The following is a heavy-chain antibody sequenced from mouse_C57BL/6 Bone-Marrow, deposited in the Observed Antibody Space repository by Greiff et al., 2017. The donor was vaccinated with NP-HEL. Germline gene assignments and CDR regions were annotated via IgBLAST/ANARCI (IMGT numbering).Heavy chain of an antibody. CDR3: AKRDSNYVYYAMDY. V-gene: IGHV2-5*01. Sequence: QVQLQQSGPGLVQPSPSLSITCTASGFSLTSYGVHWVRQSPGKGLEWLGVIWRGGSTDYNAAFMSRLSITKDNSKSQVFFKMNSLQADDTAIYYCAKRDSNYVYYAMDYWGQGTSVTVSS. CDR2: IWRGGST. J-gene: IGHJ4*01. D-gene: IGHD2-5*01. CDR1: GFSLTSYG.